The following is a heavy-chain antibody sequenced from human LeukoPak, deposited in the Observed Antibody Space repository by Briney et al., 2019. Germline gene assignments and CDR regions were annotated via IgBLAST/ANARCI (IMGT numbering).Heavy chain of an antibody. Sequence: PGGSLRLSCAASGFTFSSYSMNWVRQAPGKGLEWVSSISSSSSKADSVTGRFTISRDNAKNSLFLQMDSLRAEDTALYYCAREGHGSSGGAFDIWGQGALVTVSS. D-gene: IGHD3-10*01. V-gene: IGHV3-21*01. CDR1: GFTFSSYS. CDR3: AREGHGSSGGAFDI. J-gene: IGHJ3*02. CDR2: ISSSSS.